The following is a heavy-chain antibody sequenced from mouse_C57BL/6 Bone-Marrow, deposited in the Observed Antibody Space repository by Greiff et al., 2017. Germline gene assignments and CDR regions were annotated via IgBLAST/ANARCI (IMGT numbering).Heavy chain of an antibody. Sequence: EVQLQESGPVLVKPGASVKMSCKASGYTFTDYYMNWVKQSHGKSLEWIGVINPYNGGTSYNQKFKGKATLTVDKSSSPAYMELNSLTSEDSAVYYCARGGSSPAWFAYWGQGTLVTVSA. D-gene: IGHD1-1*01. V-gene: IGHV1-19*01. CDR1: GYTFTDYY. CDR2: INPYNGGT. J-gene: IGHJ3*01. CDR3: ARGGSSPAWFAY.